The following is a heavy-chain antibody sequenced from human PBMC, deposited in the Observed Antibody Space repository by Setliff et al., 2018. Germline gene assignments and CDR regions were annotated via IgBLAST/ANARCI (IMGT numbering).Heavy chain of an antibody. CDR1: GASFSDYY. J-gene: IGHJ3*02. V-gene: IGHV4-34*01. CDR2: INHSGST. D-gene: IGHD3-10*01. CDR3: ARRWNFGPYGSGIHDGFDM. Sequence: SETLSLTCTVYGASFSDYYWGWIRQPPGKGLEWIAEINHSGSTKYKSSLKSRVTISVDTSKNQFSLKLNSVTAADTAVYYCARRWNFGPYGSGIHDGFDMWGQGTMVTVSS.